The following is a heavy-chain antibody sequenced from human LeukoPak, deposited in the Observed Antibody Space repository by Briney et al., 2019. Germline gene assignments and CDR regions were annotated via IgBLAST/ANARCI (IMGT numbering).Heavy chain of an antibody. V-gene: IGHV1-18*01. CDR2: ISGYNGRA. D-gene: IGHD3-10*01. J-gene: IGHJ4*02. CDR1: GYSFTSFG. CDR3: ARDIGVSQFDY. Sequence: ASVKVSCKTSGYSFTSFGISWVRQAPGQGLEWLGWISGYNGRADYSQKPQGRVTMTTDTSTSTAYMELRSLTSVDTAMYYCARDIGVSQFDYWGQGTLVTVSS.